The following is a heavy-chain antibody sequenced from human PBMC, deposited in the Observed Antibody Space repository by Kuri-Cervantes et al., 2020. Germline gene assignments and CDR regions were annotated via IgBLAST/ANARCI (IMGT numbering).Heavy chain of an antibody. Sequence: GSLRLSCTVSGGSISSYYWSWIRQPAGKGLEWIGRIYTSGSTNYNPSLKSRVTISVDKSKNQFSLKLSSVTAADTAVYYCARDTVAGNGDYSDYWGQGTLVTVSS. CDR3: ARDTVAGNGDYSDY. J-gene: IGHJ4*02. CDR1: GGSISSYY. CDR2: IYTSGST. V-gene: IGHV4-4*07. D-gene: IGHD6-19*01.